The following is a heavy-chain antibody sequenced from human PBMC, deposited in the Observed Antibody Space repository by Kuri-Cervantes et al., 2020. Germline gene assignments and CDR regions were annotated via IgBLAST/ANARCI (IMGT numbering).Heavy chain of an antibody. CDR1: GFTFSNYY. CDR3: TRSTGLGNYARADY. Sequence: GESLKISCAASGFTFSNYYMSWIRQAPEKGLEWISYISNSANTILYADSVKGRFTISRDNAKNSLYPQMDSLRAEDTAVYYCTRSTGLGNYARADYWGQGTLVTVSS. V-gene: IGHV3-11*01. D-gene: IGHD3-10*01. CDR2: ISNSANTI. J-gene: IGHJ4*02.